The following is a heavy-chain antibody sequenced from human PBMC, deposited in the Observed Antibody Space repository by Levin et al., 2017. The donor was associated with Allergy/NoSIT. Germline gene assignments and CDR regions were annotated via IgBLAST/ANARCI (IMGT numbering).Heavy chain of an antibody. CDR2: ISSSSSTI. CDR3: ARAAMAPVGYFQH. V-gene: IGHV3-48*01. D-gene: IGHD5-18*01. Sequence: GGSLRLSCAASGFTFSSYSMNWVRQAPGKGLEWVSYISSSSSTIYYADSVKGRFTISRDNAKNSLYLQMNSLRAEDTAVYYCARAAMAPVGYFQHWGQGTLVTVSS. CDR1: GFTFSSYS. J-gene: IGHJ1*01.